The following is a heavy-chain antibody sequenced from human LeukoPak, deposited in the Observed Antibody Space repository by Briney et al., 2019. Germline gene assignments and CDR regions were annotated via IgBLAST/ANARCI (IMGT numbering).Heavy chain of an antibody. CDR3: ARVHSSSWQGVDY. D-gene: IGHD6-13*01. V-gene: IGHV1-2*02. CDR1: GYTFTGYF. Sequence: GASVKASCKASGYTFTGYFIHWVRQAPGQGLEWMGWINPNSGGTNYAQKFQGRVTMTRDTSISTAYMELSRLRSDDTAVYYCARVHSSSWQGVDYWGQGTLVTVSS. J-gene: IGHJ4*02. CDR2: INPNSGGT.